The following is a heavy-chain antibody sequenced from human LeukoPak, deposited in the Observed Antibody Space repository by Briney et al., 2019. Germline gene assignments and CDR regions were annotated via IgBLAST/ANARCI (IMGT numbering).Heavy chain of an antibody. CDR3: TKGVYSNGLFDS. D-gene: IGHD3-22*01. CDR2: ISYDGAVQ. J-gene: IGHJ4*02. V-gene: IGHV3-30-3*01. Sequence: GGSLRLSCGASGFTFSSFPMHWVRQAPGRGLEWVAVISYDGAVQYYADSVKGRFTISRDDSKNTLYLQMNSLRAEDTAIYYCTKGVYSNGLFDSWGQGTLVTVSS. CDR1: GFTFSSFP.